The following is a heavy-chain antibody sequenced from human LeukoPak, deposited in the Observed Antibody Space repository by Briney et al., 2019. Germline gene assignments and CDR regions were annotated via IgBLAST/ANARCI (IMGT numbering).Heavy chain of an antibody. CDR3: AILSTTYYYDSSGYK. J-gene: IGHJ4*02. CDR2: INHSGST. D-gene: IGHD3-22*01. CDR1: GGSVSSGSYY. V-gene: IGHV4-39*07. Sequence: NPSETLSLTCTVSGGSVSSGSYYWSWIRQPPGKGLEWIGEINHSGSTNYNPSLKSRVTISVDTSKNQFSLKLSSVTAADTAVYYCAILSTTYYYDSSGYKWGQGTLVTVSS.